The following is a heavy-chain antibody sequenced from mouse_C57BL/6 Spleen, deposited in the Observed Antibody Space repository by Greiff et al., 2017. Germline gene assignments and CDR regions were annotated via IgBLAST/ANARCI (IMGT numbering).Heavy chain of an antibody. J-gene: IGHJ3*01. CDR1: GFTFSSYG. Sequence: EVKLQESGGDLVKPGGSLKLSCAASGFTFSSYGMSWVRQTPDKRLEWVATISSGGSYTYYPDSVKGRFTISRDNAKNTLYLQMSSLKSEDTAMYYCASRRDYPFAYWGQGTLVTVSA. CDR2: ISSGGSYT. D-gene: IGHD5-5*01. V-gene: IGHV5-6*02. CDR3: ASRRDYPFAY.